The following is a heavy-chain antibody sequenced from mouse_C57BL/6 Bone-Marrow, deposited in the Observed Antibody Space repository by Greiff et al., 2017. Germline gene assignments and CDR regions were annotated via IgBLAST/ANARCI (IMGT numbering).Heavy chain of an antibody. V-gene: IGHV1-19*01. J-gene: IGHJ2*01. CDR3: ARYRGLRRGDFDY. D-gene: IGHD2-4*01. Sequence: EVQLQESGPVLVKPGASVKMSCKASGYTFTDYYMNWVKQSHGKSLEWIGVINPYNGGTSYNQKFKGKATLTVDKSSSTAYMELNSLTSEDSAVYYCARYRGLRRGDFDYWGQGTTLTVSS. CDR2: INPYNGGT. CDR1: GYTFTDYY.